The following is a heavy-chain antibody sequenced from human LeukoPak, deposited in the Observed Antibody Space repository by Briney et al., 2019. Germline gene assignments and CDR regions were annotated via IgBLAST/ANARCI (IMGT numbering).Heavy chain of an antibody. Sequence: SQTLSLTCALSGDTFSSNSAAWYWFRQSPSRALEWLASTHYRSRWFYDYAVSVKSRITIIPDTSKNQFSLVLKSVPPEDTAVYFCARGVVGATPSDYWGQGTLVTVSS. J-gene: IGHJ4*02. CDR1: GDTFSSNSAA. D-gene: IGHD1-26*01. V-gene: IGHV6-1*01. CDR2: THYRSRWFY. CDR3: ARGVVGATPSDY.